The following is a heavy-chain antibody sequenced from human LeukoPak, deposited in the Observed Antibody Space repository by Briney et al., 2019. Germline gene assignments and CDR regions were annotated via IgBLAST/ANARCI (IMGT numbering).Heavy chain of an antibody. V-gene: IGHV1-69*06. CDR3: ARAAGPRYCSSTSCRNDYYYGMDV. CDR1: GGTFSSYA. D-gene: IGHD2-2*01. Sequence: ASVTVSFKGSGGTFSSYAISWVRQAPGQGLEWMGGIIPIFGTANYAQKVQGRVTITADKSTSTAYMELSSLRSGDTAVYYCARAAGPRYCSSTSCRNDYYYGMDVWGKGTTVTVSS. J-gene: IGHJ6*04. CDR2: IIPIFGTA.